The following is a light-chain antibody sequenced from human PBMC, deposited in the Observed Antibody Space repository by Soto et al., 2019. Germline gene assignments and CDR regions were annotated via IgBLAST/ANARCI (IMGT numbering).Light chain of an antibody. CDR1: QTITNY. J-gene: IGKJ5*01. CDR2: AAS. CDR3: QQSYSAPIT. V-gene: IGKV1-39*01. Sequence: DIQMTQSPSSLSASVGDRVTITCRASQTITNYLNWYQQKPGKAPKLLIYAASNLQGGVPSRFSGSGFGTDFTLTISSLQPEDFATYWCQQSYSAPITFGQGTRLEIK.